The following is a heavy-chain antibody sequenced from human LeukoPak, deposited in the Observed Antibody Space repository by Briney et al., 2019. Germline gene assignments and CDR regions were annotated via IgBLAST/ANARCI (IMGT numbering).Heavy chain of an antibody. CDR2: INHSGST. CDR1: GVSFSGYY. CDR3: ARASYYDFWS. Sequence: PSETLSLTCAVYGVSFSGYYWSWIRQPPGKGLEWIGEINHSGSTNYNPSLKSRVTISVDTSKNQSSLKLSSVTAADTAVYYCARASYYDFWSWGQGTLVTVSS. D-gene: IGHD3-3*01. V-gene: IGHV4-34*01. J-gene: IGHJ4*02.